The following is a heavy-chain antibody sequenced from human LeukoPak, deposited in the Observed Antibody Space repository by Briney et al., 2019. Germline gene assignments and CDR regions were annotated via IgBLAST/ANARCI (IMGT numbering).Heavy chain of an antibody. Sequence: ASVKVSCKASGYTFTSYGISWVRQAPGQGLEWMGWISAYNGNTNYAQKLQGRVTMTTDTSTSTAYMELSSLRSEDTAVYYCARGEVATISSFLGEKRYYYYYMDVWGKGTTVTISS. J-gene: IGHJ6*03. CDR3: ARGEVATISSFLGEKRYYYYYMDV. D-gene: IGHD5-12*01. CDR2: ISAYNGNT. CDR1: GYTFTSYG. V-gene: IGHV1-18*01.